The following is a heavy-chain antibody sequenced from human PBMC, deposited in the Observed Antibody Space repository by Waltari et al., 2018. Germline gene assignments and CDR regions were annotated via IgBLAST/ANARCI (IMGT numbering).Heavy chain of an antibody. Sequence: QVQLVQSGAEVKKPGASVKVSCKAPGYTLSDYGLRWVRQAPGQGLEWMGWISGNNGHTNHAQKFQGRLIMTEDTSATTVYMELTYLTSDDTAVYYCARERHRLMEEGYLMALDPWGQGTLVTVSS. V-gene: IGHV1-18*01. D-gene: IGHD2-21*01. J-gene: IGHJ5*02. CDR2: ISGNNGHT. CDR1: GYTLSDYG. CDR3: ARERHRLMEEGYLMALDP.